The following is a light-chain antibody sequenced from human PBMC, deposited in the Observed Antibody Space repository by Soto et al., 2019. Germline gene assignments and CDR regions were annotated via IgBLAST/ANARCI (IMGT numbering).Light chain of an antibody. J-gene: IGKJ4*01. CDR3: QQRSKWPLT. Sequence: DILLSPSLSPPSASPPEQATSPPRASQGVSSYLAWYQQKPGQAPRLLIYDASNRATGIPARFSGSGSGTDFTLTISSLEPEDFAVYYCQQRSKWPLTFGGGTKV. CDR2: DAS. CDR1: QGVSSY. V-gene: IGKV3D-11*01.